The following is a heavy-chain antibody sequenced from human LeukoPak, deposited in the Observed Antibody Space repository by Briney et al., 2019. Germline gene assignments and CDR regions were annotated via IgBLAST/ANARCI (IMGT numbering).Heavy chain of an antibody. V-gene: IGHV3-21*01. CDR2: ISSSSSYI. CDR3: ARDASRGSSGWFTPSGFYYFDY. Sequence: GGSLRLSCAASGFSFSSFWMSWVRQTPGKGLEWVSSISSSSSYIYYADSVKGRFTISRDNAKNSLYLQMNSLRAEDTAVYYCARDASRGSSGWFTPSGFYYFDYWGQGTLVTVSS. D-gene: IGHD6-19*01. CDR1: GFSFSSFW. J-gene: IGHJ4*02.